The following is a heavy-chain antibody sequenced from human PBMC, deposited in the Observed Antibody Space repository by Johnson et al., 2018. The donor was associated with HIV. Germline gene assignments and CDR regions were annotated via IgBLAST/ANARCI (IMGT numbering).Heavy chain of an antibody. D-gene: IGHD3-3*01. CDR3: AKGCTIFVDAFDI. V-gene: IGHV3-9*01. Sequence: VQLVESGGGFVQPGRSLRLSCATSGFTIDDDAIHWVRQALGKGLEWVSGISWNSDTIGYADLVKGRFAISRDNAKNSLYLQMNSLRAEDTALYYCAKGCTIFVDAFDIWGLGTMVTVSS. CDR1: GFTIDDDA. CDR2: ISWNSDTI. J-gene: IGHJ3*02.